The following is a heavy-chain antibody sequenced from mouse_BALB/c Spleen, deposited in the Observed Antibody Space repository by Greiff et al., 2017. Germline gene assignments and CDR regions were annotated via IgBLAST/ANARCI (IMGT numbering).Heavy chain of an antibody. J-gene: IGHJ3*01. D-gene: IGHD2-4*01. CDR3: AVEGGLRRGFAY. CDR2: IDPPNGNT. CDR1: GFNIKDTY. V-gene: IGHV14-3*02. Sequence: VQLQQSGAELVKPGASVKLSCTASGFNIKDTYMHWVKQRPEQGLEWIGRIDPPNGNTKYDPKFQGKATITADTASNTAYLQLSSLTSEDTAVYYCAVEGGLRRGFAYWGQGTLVTVSA.